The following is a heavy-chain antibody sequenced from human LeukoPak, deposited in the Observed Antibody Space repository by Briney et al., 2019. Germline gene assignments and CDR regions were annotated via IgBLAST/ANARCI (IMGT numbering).Heavy chain of an antibody. D-gene: IGHD2-15*01. Sequence: GGSLRLSCAASGFTFSSYSMYWVRQAPGKGLEWVSSISSSSSYIYYADSVKGRFTISRDNAKNSLYLQMNSLRAEDTAVYYCARDMVVAATHYYGMDVWGQGTTVTVSS. CDR1: GFTFSSYS. V-gene: IGHV3-21*01. CDR3: ARDMVVAATHYYGMDV. J-gene: IGHJ6*02. CDR2: ISSSSSYI.